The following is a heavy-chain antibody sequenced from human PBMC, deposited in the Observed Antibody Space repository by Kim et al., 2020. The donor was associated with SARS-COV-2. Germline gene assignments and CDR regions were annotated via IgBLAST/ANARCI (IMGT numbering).Heavy chain of an antibody. CDR3: ARQRITGYFDY. D-gene: IGHD3-3*01. CDR1: GGSISSGSYY. Sequence: SETLSLTCTVSGGSISSGSYYWSWIRQPAGKGLEWIGRIYTSGSTNYNPSLKSRVTISVDTSKNQFSLKLSSVTAADTAVYYCARQRITGYFDYWGQGTLVTVSS. CDR2: IYTSGST. V-gene: IGHV4-61*02. J-gene: IGHJ4*02.